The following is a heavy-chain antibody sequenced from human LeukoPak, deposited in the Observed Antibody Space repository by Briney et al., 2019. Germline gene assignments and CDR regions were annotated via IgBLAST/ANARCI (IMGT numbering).Heavy chain of an antibody. CDR1: GFTFSSYS. D-gene: IGHD3-22*01. CDR3: ARGTYYYDSSSYNPPPTRHDY. J-gene: IGHJ4*02. Sequence: GGSLRLSCAASGFTFSSYSMSWVRQAPGKGLEWVSSISSSSAYIYYANSVKGRFTISRDNAKNSLYLQMNTLRAEDTAGYYCARGTYYYDSSSYNPPPTRHDYGGQGTLVTVS. V-gene: IGHV3-21*01. CDR2: ISSSSAYI.